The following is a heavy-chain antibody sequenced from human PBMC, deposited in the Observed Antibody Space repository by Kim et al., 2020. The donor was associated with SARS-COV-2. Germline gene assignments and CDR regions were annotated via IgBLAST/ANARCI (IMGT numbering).Heavy chain of an antibody. D-gene: IGHD6-13*01. J-gene: IGHJ4*02. CDR3: ATVSPEQLVLWNY. Sequence: YAQKFQGRVTMTEDTSTDTAYMELSSLRSEDTAVYYCATVSPEQLVLWNYWGQGTLVTVSS. V-gene: IGHV1-24*01.